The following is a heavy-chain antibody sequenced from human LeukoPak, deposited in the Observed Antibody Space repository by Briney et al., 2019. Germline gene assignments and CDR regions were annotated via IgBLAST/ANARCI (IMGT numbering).Heavy chain of an antibody. CDR1: GFTFSSFA. V-gene: IGHV3-30-3*01. CDR2: LSYYGRNK. CDR3: ARGHYYDSSGPYPTDY. J-gene: IGHJ4*02. Sequence: PRGTLSLSCAASGFTFSSFAMHWVREAPGKGLGWVAVLSYYGRNKYCAESVKRPFPISTDNYNNTLYLQMNRPRAEHTAVYYCARGHYYDSSGPYPTDYWGQGTLVTVSS. D-gene: IGHD3-22*01.